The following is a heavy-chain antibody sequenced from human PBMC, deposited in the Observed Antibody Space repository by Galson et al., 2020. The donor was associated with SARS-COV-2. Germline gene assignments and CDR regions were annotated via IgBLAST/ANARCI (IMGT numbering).Heavy chain of an antibody. CDR1: GFTFSSYG. J-gene: IGHJ5*02. Sequence: TGGSLRLSCAASGFTFSSYGMHWVRQAPGKGLEWVAVISYDGSNKYYADSVKGRFTISRDNSKNTLYLQMNSLRAEDTAVYYCAKDSGYSYGYSWFDPWGQGTLVTVSS. V-gene: IGHV3-30*18. CDR3: AKDSGYSYGYSWFDP. CDR2: ISYDGSNK. D-gene: IGHD5-18*01.